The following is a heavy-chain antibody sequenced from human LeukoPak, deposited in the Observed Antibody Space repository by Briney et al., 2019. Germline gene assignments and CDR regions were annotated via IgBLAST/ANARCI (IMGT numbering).Heavy chain of an antibody. CDR3: ARQDAYDAFDI. CDR1: GGSISSYY. Sequence: SETLSLTCTVSGGSISSYYWSWIRQPPGKGLEWIGYIYYSGSTNYNPSLKSRVTISVDTSKNQFSLKLSSVTAADTAVYYWARQDAYDAFDIWGQGTMVTVSS. D-gene: IGHD2-15*01. V-gene: IGHV4-59*01. J-gene: IGHJ3*02. CDR2: IYYSGST.